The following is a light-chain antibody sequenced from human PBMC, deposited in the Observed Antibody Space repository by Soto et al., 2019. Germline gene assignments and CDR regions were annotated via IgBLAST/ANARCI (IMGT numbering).Light chain of an antibody. CDR2: EVS. J-gene: IGLJ1*01. CDR1: SSDIGGYNY. V-gene: IGLV2-23*02. CDR3: CSYAGSSSYV. Sequence: QSVLTQPASVSGSPGQSITISCTGTSSDIGGYNYVSWYQQHPGKAPKLMIYEVSKRPSGVSNRFSGSKSGNTASLTISGLQAEEEADYYCCSYAGSSSYVFGPGTKLTVL.